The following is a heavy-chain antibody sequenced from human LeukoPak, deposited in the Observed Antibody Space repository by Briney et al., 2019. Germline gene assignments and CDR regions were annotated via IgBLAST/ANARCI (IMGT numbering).Heavy chain of an antibody. CDR3: ARGSGYNYGFPDY. V-gene: IGHV3-53*01. Sequence: GGSLRLSCEASGFTFSSYWMSWVRQAPGKGLEWVSVIYSGDITYYADSVKGRFTISRDNSKNTLFLQMNSLRAEDTAVYYCARGSGYNYGFPDYWGQGTLVTVSS. J-gene: IGHJ4*02. CDR2: IYSGDIT. D-gene: IGHD5-18*01. CDR1: GFTFSSYW.